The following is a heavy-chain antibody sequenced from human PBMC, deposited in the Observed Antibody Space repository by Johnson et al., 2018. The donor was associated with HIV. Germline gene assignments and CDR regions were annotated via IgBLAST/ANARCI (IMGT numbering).Heavy chain of an antibody. Sequence: QEKLVESGGGLVKPGGSLRLSCAASGITFSDYYMSWIRQAPGKGLAWVSYISSSGNTIYYADSVKGRVTISRDNAKKSLYLQMNSLRAEDTAVYYCARDKGRGAFDIWGQGTMVTVSS. CDR1: GITFSDYY. V-gene: IGHV3-11*04. CDR3: ARDKGRGAFDI. CDR2: ISSSGNTI. D-gene: IGHD3-10*01. J-gene: IGHJ3*02.